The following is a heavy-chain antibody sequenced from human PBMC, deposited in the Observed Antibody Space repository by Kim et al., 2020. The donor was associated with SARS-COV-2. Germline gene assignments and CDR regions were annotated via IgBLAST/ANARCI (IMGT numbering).Heavy chain of an antibody. CDR3: ARGLLYYYVSGSSSSGFDP. Sequence: SETLSLTCAVYGGSLSGYYWSWIRQSPGKGLEWIGEINEGGSINYNPSLKSRVSISVDTSKKKFSLKLKSLTAADTAVYYCARGLLYYYVSGSSSSGFDPWGEGALVTVSS. V-gene: IGHV4-34*01. CDR2: INEGGSI. D-gene: IGHD3-10*01. J-gene: IGHJ5*02. CDR1: GGSLSGYY.